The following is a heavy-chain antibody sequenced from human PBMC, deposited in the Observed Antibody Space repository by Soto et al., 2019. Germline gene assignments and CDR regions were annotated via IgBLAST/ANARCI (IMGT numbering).Heavy chain of an antibody. CDR3: AKDIGRGDSGYADYFEY. CDR2: ISDSGSST. J-gene: IGHJ4*02. V-gene: IGHV3-23*01. CDR1: GFTFRSYA. D-gene: IGHD5-12*01. Sequence: PWVSLRLSCAAFGFTFRSYAMSWVRQAQGRGLEWVSAISDSGSSTYYADSVKGRFTISRDNSKNTLYLQMNSLRGEDTAVYYCAKDIGRGDSGYADYFEYWGQGTLVTVSS.